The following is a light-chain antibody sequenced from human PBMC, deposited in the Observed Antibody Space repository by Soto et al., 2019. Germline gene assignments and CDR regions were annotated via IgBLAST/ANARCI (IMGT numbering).Light chain of an antibody. Sequence: DVVMTQSPLSLPVTLGQPASIFCRSSQSLVTGDGNIYLSWFQQRQGQSPRRLIYKVSDRDSGVPARFSGSGSGTDFTLRISRVEAADVGVYFCMQATHWTYTFGQVTKLEI. CDR3: MQATHWTYT. CDR1: QSLVTGDGNIY. V-gene: IGKV2-30*01. J-gene: IGKJ2*01. CDR2: KVS.